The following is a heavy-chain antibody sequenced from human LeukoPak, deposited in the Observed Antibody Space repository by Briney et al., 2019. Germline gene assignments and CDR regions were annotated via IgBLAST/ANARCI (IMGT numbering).Heavy chain of an antibody. Sequence: SETLSLTCTVSGGSISSYYWSWIRQPAGKGLEWIGRIYTSGSTNYNPSLKSRVTMSVDTSKNQFSLKLSSVTAADTAVYYCARDDDTPNYYYYYYMDVWGKGTTVTVSS. J-gene: IGHJ6*03. CDR1: GGSISSYY. CDR2: IYTSGST. V-gene: IGHV4-4*07. CDR3: ARDDDTPNYYYYYYMDV.